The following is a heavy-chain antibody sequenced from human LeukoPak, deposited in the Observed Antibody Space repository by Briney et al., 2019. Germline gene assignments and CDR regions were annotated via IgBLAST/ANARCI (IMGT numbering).Heavy chain of an antibody. V-gene: IGHV4-34*01. CDR1: GVSFDDYY. J-gene: IGHJ4*02. D-gene: IGHD4-17*01. CDR3: TRMTTGHDY. Sequence: PSETLPLTCAVSGVSFDDYYWSWCRQPPGKGLEWIGEINHSGYTNDSPSLKSRVTMSIDTSRKQFSLNLRSVTVADTAVYYCTRMTTGHDYWGQGTLVTVSS. CDR2: INHSGYT.